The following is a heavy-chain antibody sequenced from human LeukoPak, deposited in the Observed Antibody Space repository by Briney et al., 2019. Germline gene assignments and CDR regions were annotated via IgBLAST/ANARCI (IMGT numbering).Heavy chain of an antibody. J-gene: IGHJ6*04. CDR3: ARDSPWFGESLDV. V-gene: IGHV4-4*07. Sequence: SETLSLTCTVSGGSISSYYWSWIRQSAGKGLEWIGRIYTSGSTNYNPSLKSRVTMSVDTSKNQFSLKLSSVTAADTAVYYCARDSPWFGESLDVWGKGTTVTVSS. D-gene: IGHD3-10*01. CDR1: GGSISSYY. CDR2: IYTSGST.